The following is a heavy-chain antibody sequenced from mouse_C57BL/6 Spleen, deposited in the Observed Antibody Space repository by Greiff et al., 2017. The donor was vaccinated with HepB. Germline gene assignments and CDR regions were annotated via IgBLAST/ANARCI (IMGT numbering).Heavy chain of an antibody. D-gene: IGHD1-1*01. CDR3: ARVDYHVFDY. V-gene: IGHV3-6*01. CDR2: ISYDGSN. CDR1: GYSITSGYY. Sequence: EVKLQESGPGLVKPSQSLSLTCSVTGYSITSGYYWNWIRQFPGNKLEWMGYISYDGSNNYNPSPKNRISITRDTSKNQFFLKLNSVTTEDTATYYCARVDYHVFDYWGQGTTLTVSS. J-gene: IGHJ2*01.